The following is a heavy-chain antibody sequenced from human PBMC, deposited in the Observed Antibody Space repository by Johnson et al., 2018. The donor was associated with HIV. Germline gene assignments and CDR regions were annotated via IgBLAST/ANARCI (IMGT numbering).Heavy chain of an antibody. CDR3: ARDRIRSSHAFDI. CDR2: IKSDGTST. J-gene: IGHJ3*02. V-gene: IGHV3-74*01. Sequence: VLLVESGGGVVQPGGSLRLSCVASGISFSSYWMHWVRQAPGKGLVWVSRIKSDGTSTNYADSVTGRFTISRDNAKNSLYLQMTSLRAEDTAVYYCARDRIRSSHAFDIWGQGTMVTVSS. CDR1: GISFSSYW. D-gene: IGHD6-6*01.